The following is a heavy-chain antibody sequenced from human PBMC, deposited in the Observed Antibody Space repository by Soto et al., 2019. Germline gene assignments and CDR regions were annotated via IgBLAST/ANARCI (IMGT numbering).Heavy chain of an antibody. CDR1: GGSISSYY. D-gene: IGHD6-13*01. J-gene: IGHJ6*01. V-gene: IGHV4-59*01. CDR3: ERDLIAPDSYYYYGMDV. CDR2: IYYSGST. Sequence: PSETLSLSCTVSGGSISSYYWSWIRQPPGKGLEWIGYIYYSGSTNYNPSLKGRVTISVDTSKNQFSLKLSSVTAADTAVYYCERDLIAPDSYYYYGMDVWGQGTTVTVSS.